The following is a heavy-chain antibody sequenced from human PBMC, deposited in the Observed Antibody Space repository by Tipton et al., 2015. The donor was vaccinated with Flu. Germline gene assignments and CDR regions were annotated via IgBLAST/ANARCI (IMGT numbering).Heavy chain of an antibody. Sequence: QLVQSGPEVKKPGASVKVSCKVSGYSLTELSMHWVRQAPGKGLEWMGGFDPEDGETIYAQKFQGRVTMTEDTSTDTAYMELSSLRSEDTAVYYCATDEGNSGSYFFDYWGQGTLVTVSS. CDR2: FDPEDGET. J-gene: IGHJ4*02. D-gene: IGHD1-26*01. CDR1: GYSLTELS. CDR3: ATDEGNSGSYFFDY. V-gene: IGHV1-24*01.